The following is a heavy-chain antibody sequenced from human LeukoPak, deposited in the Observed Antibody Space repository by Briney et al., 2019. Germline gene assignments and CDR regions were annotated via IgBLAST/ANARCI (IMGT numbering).Heavy chain of an antibody. J-gene: IGHJ4*02. CDR2: ISSSSSYI. V-gene: IGHV3-21*01. CDR1: DFNFVTYA. CDR3: ARDGRMATTDTEQFDY. Sequence: GGSLRLSCAASDFNFVTYAMSWVRQAPGKGLEWVSSISSSSSYIYDADSVKGRFTISRDNAKNSLYLQMNSLRAEDTAVYYCARDGRMATTDTEQFDYWGQGTLVTVSS. D-gene: IGHD5-24*01.